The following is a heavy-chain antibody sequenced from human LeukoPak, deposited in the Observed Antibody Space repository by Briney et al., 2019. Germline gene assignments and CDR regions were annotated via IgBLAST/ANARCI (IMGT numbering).Heavy chain of an antibody. CDR2: IYYSGST. CDR3: ARARRMDNFDY. D-gene: IGHD3/OR15-3a*01. Sequence: SETLSLTCTVSGGSISSSSYYWGWIRQPPGKGLEWIGSIYYSGSTYYNPSLKSRVTTSVDTSKNQFSLKLSSVTAADTAVYYCARARRMDNFDYWGQGTLVTVSS. J-gene: IGHJ4*02. CDR1: GGSISSSSYY. V-gene: IGHV4-39*07.